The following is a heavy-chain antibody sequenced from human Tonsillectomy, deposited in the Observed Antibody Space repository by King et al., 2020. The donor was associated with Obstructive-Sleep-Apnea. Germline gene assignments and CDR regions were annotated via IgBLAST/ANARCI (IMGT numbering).Heavy chain of an antibody. CDR3: ARGVHNNDGNGYYYDDY. V-gene: IGHV4-34*01. D-gene: IGHD3-22*01. J-gene: IGHJ4*02. CDR1: GGSFSGYY. Sequence: VQLQQWGAGLLKPSETLSLTCAVYGGSFSGYYWSWIRQPPGKGLEWIGEINDSGSTKYNPSLKTRVTISVDTSKNQFSLMLNSLTAADTAVYYCARGVHNNDGNGYYYDDYWGQGTLVTVSS. CDR2: INDSGST.